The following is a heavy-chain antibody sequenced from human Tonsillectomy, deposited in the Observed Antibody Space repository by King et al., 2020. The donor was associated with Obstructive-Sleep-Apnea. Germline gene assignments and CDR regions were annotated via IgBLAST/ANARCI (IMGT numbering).Heavy chain of an antibody. J-gene: IGHJ4*02. Sequence: VQLVESGGGLVQPGGSLKLSCVTSGFTFSSYAMSWVRQAPGKGLEWVSSIISGGKTYYADSVKGRVTISPDNSKNTLYLQMNSLRAEDTAVHYFEKYIGTTVTRDYWGKEPLVTVSS. CDR2: IISGGKT. D-gene: IGHD4-17*01. CDR3: EKYIGTTVTRDY. V-gene: IGHV3-23*04. CDR1: GFTFSSYA.